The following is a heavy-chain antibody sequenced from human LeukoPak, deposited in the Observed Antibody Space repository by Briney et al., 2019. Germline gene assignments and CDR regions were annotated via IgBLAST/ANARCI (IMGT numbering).Heavy chain of an antibody. CDR2: ISGDGSST. CDR3: AITPRLDY. J-gene: IGHJ4*02. D-gene: IGHD1-14*01. Sequence: PGGSLRLSCAGSGFTFSSYWMHWVRHAPGKGLVWVSRISGDGSSTTYADSVKGRLTISRDNAKNTLYLQMNSLRAEDTAVYYCAITPRLDYWGQGTLVTVSS. V-gene: IGHV3-74*01. CDR1: GFTFSSYW.